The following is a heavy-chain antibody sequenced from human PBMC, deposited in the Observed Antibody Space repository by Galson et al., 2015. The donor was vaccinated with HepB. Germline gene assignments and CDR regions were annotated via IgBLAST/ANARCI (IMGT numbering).Heavy chain of an antibody. CDR1: GFAFDSHA. D-gene: IGHD5-18*01. CDR2: ISGNGDST. J-gene: IGHJ5*01. CDR3: AKGYGLFDF. Sequence: SLRLSCAASGFAFDSHAMSWVRQAPGRGLEWISCISGNGDSTFYADSVKGRFTVSRDNSNNMLYLQMNSLRAEDAGLYFCAKGYGLFDFWAQGILVTVSS. V-gene: IGHV3-23*01.